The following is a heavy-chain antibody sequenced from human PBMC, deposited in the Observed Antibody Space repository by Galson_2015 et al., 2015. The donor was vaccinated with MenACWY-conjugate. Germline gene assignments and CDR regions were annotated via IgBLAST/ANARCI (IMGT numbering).Heavy chain of an antibody. D-gene: IGHD2-21*02. CDR2: LIPIFGTA. J-gene: IGHJ6*03. Sequence: SVKLSCKASGGTFSSYAISWVRQAPGQGLEWMGGLIPIFGTANYAQKFQGRVTITADESTSTAYMEMSSLRSEDTAVYYCARAIVVVTANRYYYYYMDVWGKGTTVTVSS. CDR1: GGTFSSYA. V-gene: IGHV1-69*13. CDR3: ARAIVVVTANRYYYYYMDV.